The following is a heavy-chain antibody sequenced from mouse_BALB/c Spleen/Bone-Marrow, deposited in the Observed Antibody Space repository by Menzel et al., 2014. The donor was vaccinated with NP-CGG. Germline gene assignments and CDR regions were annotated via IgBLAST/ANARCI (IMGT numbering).Heavy chain of an antibody. CDR3: ARGGAYWYFDV. V-gene: IGHV1S135*01. J-gene: IGHJ1*01. CDR2: IDPYNGGT. Sequence: VHVKQSGPELVKPGASVKVSCKASGYAFTSYNMYWVKQSHGKSLEWIGYIDPYNGGTSYNQKFKNKATLTVDNSSSTAYMEFRSLTSEDSAVYYCARGGAYWYFDVWGAGTTVTVSS. CDR1: GYAFTSYN.